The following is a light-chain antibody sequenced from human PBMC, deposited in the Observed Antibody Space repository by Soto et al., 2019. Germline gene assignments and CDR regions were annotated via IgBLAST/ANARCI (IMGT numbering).Light chain of an antibody. CDR3: GSITRSSTSV. J-gene: IGLJ1*01. V-gene: IGLV2-14*01. Sequence: QSALTQPASVSGSPGQSITISCTGTSSDVGGFSYVSWYQQHPGKAPKLMIYDVTKRPSGVSNRFSGSKSGNTASLTISGIQAEDEGDYYCGSITRSSTSVFGTGTKVTVL. CDR1: SSDVGGFSY. CDR2: DVT.